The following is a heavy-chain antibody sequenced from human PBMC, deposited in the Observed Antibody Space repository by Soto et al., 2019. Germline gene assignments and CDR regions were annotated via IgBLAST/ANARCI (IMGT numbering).Heavy chain of an antibody. V-gene: IGHV1-46*01. CDR1: GYTFSNYY. D-gene: IGHD1-26*01. CDR2: INPGGGST. CDR3: ARVSVSSAYDY. J-gene: IGHJ4*02. Sequence: QVHLVQSGSEVKKPGASVKVSCKASGYTFSNYYIHWMRQAPGQGLEWMVIINPGGGSTTYAQKVQGRVTVTRDTATSTVYMELSGLTSEDTALYYCARVSVSSAYDYWGQGTLVTVSS.